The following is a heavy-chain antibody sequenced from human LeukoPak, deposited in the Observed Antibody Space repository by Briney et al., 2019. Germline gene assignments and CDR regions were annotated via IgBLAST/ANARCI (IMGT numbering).Heavy chain of an antibody. CDR1: GFTFSSYA. D-gene: IGHD6-25*01. V-gene: IGHV3-23*01. CDR3: AKRAASASYYFDY. CDR2: ISDGGGST. Sequence: GGSLRLSCAASGFTFSSYAMSWVRQAPGKGLEWVSFISDGGGSTYYAGSVKGRFTISRDNSKNTLYLQMNSLRGDDTAVYYCAKRAASASYYFDYWGQGTLVTVPS. J-gene: IGHJ4*02.